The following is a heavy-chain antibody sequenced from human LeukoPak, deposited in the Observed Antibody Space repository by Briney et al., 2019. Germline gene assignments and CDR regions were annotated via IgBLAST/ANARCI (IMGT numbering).Heavy chain of an antibody. J-gene: IGHJ4*02. CDR1: GYTFINYG. V-gene: IGHV1-18*01. Sequence: TSVKVSCKASGYTFINYGVTWVRQAPGQGLEWMGWISASNGNTNYAQKLQGRVTMTTETSTSTAYMELRSLRSDDTAVYYCARALSRGYSGYDYGLGYWGQGTLVAVSS. CDR3: ARALSRGYSGYDYGLGY. CDR2: ISASNGNT. D-gene: IGHD5-12*01.